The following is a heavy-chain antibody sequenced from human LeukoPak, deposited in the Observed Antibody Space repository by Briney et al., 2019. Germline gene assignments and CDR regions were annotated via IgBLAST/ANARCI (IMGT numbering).Heavy chain of an antibody. V-gene: IGHV3-53*01. D-gene: IGHD2-15*01. Sequence: PGGSLRLSCAASGFTVSSNYMSWVRQAPGKGLEWVSVIYSGGSTYYADSVKGRFTISRDISKNTLYLQMNSLRAEDTAVYYCARLYCSGGSCYLDYWGQGTLVTVSS. CDR2: IYSGGST. CDR3: ARLYCSGGSCYLDY. J-gene: IGHJ4*02. CDR1: GFTVSSNY.